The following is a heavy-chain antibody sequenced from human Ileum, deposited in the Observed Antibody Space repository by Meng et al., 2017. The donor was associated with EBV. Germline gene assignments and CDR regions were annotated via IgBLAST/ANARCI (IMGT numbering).Heavy chain of an antibody. CDR1: GFTLGDHS. Sequence: EVQLVGFGGGLCQLGRSLSCSCAASGFTLGDHSMHWVRQTPGRGLEWVSGIMLDSGGIGYADSVKGRFTISRDNAKNSLYLQMNNLRTEDTALYYCGKDLSPGGLDVWGQGTTVTVSS. J-gene: IGHJ6*02. V-gene: IGHV3-9*01. CDR3: GKDLSPGGLDV. CDR2: IMLDSGGI.